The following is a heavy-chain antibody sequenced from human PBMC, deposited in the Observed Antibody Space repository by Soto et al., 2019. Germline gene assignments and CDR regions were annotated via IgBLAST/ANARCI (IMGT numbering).Heavy chain of an antibody. Sequence: SETLSLTCTVSGGSISRYYWSWIRQPPGKGLEWIGYIYYSGSTNYNPSLKSRVTISVDTSKNQFSLKLSSVTAADTAVYYCARVRRRDTAMVDFDYWGQGTLVTVSS. J-gene: IGHJ4*02. CDR2: IYYSGST. CDR1: GGSISRYY. D-gene: IGHD5-18*01. V-gene: IGHV4-59*01. CDR3: ARVRRRDTAMVDFDY.